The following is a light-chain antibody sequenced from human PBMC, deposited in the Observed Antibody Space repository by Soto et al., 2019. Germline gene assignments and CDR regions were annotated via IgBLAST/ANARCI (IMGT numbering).Light chain of an antibody. CDR3: QQRTNWPPKYT. J-gene: IGKJ2*01. V-gene: IGKV3-11*01. Sequence: EIVLTQSPATLSLSPGERAILSCRPVQRVSSSLAWYQRNPGQAPRLLIYDASNRATGIPARFSGSGSGTDFTLTISSLEPEDFAFYYCQQRTNWPPKYTFGQGTKLEIK. CDR2: DAS. CDR1: QRVSSS.